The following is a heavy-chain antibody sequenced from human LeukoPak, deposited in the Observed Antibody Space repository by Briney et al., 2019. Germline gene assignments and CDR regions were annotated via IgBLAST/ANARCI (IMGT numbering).Heavy chain of an antibody. CDR2: IKGDGSEE. D-gene: IGHD3-10*01. CDR1: GFTLSNHW. J-gene: IGHJ4*02. CDR3: EAYGSV. Sequence: GGSLRLSCVGSGFTLSNHWMTWVRQAPGKGPEWVANIKGDGSEEYYVESAKGRFSISRDNTKNAVYLQMNSLRIEDTALYYCEAYGSVWGQGIPVAVSS. V-gene: IGHV3-7*03.